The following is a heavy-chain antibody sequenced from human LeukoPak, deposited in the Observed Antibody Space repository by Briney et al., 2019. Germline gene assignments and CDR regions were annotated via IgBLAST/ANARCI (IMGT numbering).Heavy chain of an antibody. Sequence: SETLSLTCAVFGGSFSGYYWSWIRQPPGKGLEWIGEINHSGSTNYDPSLKSRVSISVDTSKNQFSLKLSSVTAADTAVYYCARGSSSWPYYYYYYYMDVWGKGTTVTVSS. J-gene: IGHJ6*03. CDR1: GGSFSGYY. V-gene: IGHV4-34*01. D-gene: IGHD6-13*01. CDR2: INHSGST. CDR3: ARGSSSWPYYYYYYYMDV.